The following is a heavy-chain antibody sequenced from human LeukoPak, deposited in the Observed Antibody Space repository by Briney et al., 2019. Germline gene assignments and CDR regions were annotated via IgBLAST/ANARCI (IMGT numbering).Heavy chain of an antibody. CDR3: ARRIAVSTSVFDY. V-gene: IGHV3-48*02. CDR2: ISSSSSAI. D-gene: IGHD2-2*01. J-gene: IGHJ4*02. Sequence: GGSLRLSCAASGYTFSSYSMNWVRQAPGKGLEWISYISSSSSAIYYAASVKGRFIISRDNAKNSLYLQMNSLRDEDTAVYYCARRIAVSTSVFDYWGQGTLVTVSS. CDR1: GYTFSSYS.